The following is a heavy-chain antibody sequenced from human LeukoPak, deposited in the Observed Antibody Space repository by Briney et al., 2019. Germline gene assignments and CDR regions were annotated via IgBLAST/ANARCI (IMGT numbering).Heavy chain of an antibody. CDR1: GFSLSTSGVG. Sequence: SGPTLVKPPQTLTLTFTFSGFSLSTSGVGVGWIRQPPGKALEWLSLIYWDDDKRYSPSLKSRLTITKDTSKNQVVLTMTNMDPVDTATYYCAHQNRWLLIGEYFDYWGQGTLVTVSS. J-gene: IGHJ4*02. CDR3: AHQNRWLLIGEYFDY. CDR2: IYWDDDK. D-gene: IGHD5-24*01. V-gene: IGHV2-5*02.